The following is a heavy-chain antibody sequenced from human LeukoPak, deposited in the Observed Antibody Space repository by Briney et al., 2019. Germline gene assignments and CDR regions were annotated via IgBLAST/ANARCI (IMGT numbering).Heavy chain of an antibody. Sequence: SETLSLTCAVSGGSISSSNWWSWARQPPGKGLEWIGEIYHSGSTNYNPSLKSRVTISVDKSKNQFSLKLSSVTAADTAVYYCASTYYYDNSGYSVDLNWFDPWGQGTLVTVSS. J-gene: IGHJ5*02. V-gene: IGHV4-4*02. D-gene: IGHD3-22*01. CDR3: ASTYYYDNSGYSVDLNWFDP. CDR1: GGSISSSNW. CDR2: IYHSGST.